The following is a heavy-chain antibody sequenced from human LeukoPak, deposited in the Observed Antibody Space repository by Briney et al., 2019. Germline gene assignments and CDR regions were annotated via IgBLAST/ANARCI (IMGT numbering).Heavy chain of an antibody. V-gene: IGHV4-38-2*01. J-gene: IGHJ5*02. D-gene: IGHD3-3*01. CDR3: ARNKGSDDFWSGYRYNWFDP. CDR1: GNSISSGYY. CDR2: IYHSGST. Sequence: SETLSLTCAVSGNSISSGYYWGWIRQPPGKGLEWIGSIYHSGSTYYNPSLKSRVTISVDTSKNQFSLKLSSVTAADTAVYYCARNKGSDDFWSGYRYNWFDPWGQGTLVTVSS.